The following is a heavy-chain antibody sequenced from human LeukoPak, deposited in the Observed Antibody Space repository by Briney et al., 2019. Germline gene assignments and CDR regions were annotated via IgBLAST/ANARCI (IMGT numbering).Heavy chain of an antibody. CDR3: ARASGYYDADFDS. Sequence: PGGSLRLSCAASGFTFSSYAMSWVRQAPGKGLEWVSAISGSGGSTYYADPVKGRFTISRDNAENSLYLQMNSLRAEDTGVYYCARASGYYDADFDSWGQGTLVTVSS. V-gene: IGHV3-23*01. D-gene: IGHD3-22*01. CDR1: GFTFSSYA. CDR2: ISGSGGST. J-gene: IGHJ4*02.